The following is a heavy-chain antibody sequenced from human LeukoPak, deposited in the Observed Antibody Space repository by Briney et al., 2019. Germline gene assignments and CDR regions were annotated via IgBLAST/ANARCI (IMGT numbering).Heavy chain of an antibody. D-gene: IGHD6-19*01. CDR1: GGSFSGYY. V-gene: IGHV4-34*01. CDR3: ARGQGWLVKGGWFDP. CDR2: INHSGST. Sequence: PSETLSLTCAVYGGSFSGYYWSWMRQPPGKGVEGIGEINHSGSTNYNPSLKSRVTISVAPSKHQFPLKLSSVTAADTAVYYCARGQGWLVKGGWFDPWGQGTLVTVSS. J-gene: IGHJ5*02.